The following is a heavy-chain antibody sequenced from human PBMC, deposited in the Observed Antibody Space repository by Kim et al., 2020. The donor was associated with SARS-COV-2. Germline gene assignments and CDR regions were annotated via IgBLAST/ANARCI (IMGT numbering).Heavy chain of an antibody. Sequence: GGSLRLSCAASGFTFSTYWMTWVRQAPGKGLEWVANINQGGTEKYYVDSVKGRFTISRDNAKNSLYLDVNSLRVEDTAVYYCARIHYVDYAWGQGTLVTV. CDR1: GFTFSTYW. J-gene: IGHJ1*01. CDR2: INQGGTEK. CDR3: ARIHYVDYA. D-gene: IGHD4-17*01. V-gene: IGHV3-7*01.